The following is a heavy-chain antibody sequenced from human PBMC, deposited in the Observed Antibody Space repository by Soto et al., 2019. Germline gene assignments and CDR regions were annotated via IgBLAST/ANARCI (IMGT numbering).Heavy chain of an antibody. D-gene: IGHD1-26*01. Sequence: EVQLVESGGGLVQPGGSLRLSCAASGFTFSSYSMNWVRQAPGKGLEWVSYISSSSSTIYYADSVKGRFTISRDNAKNSLYLQMNSLRVEDTAVYYCARDRGSYVHYWGQGTLVTVSS. J-gene: IGHJ4*02. CDR3: ARDRGSYVHY. CDR2: ISSSSSTI. CDR1: GFTFSSYS. V-gene: IGHV3-48*01.